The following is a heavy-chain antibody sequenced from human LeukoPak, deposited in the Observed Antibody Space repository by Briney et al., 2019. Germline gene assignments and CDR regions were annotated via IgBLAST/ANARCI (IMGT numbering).Heavy chain of an antibody. CDR1: GGSFSGYY. V-gene: IGHV3-11*01. Sequence: LSLTCAVYGGSFSGYYWSWIRQAPGKGLEWVSYISSSGSTIYYADSVKGRFTISRDNAKNSLYPQMNSLRAEDTAVYYCARGEWELPHDYCGQGTLVTVSS. CDR3: ARGEWELPHDY. D-gene: IGHD1-26*01. CDR2: ISSSGSTI. J-gene: IGHJ4*02.